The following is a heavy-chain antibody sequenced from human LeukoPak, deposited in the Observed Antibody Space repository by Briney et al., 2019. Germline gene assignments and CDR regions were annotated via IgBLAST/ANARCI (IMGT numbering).Heavy chain of an antibody. J-gene: IGHJ4*02. CDR1: GFTFGSYA. CDR2: IFGSGGSA. CDR3: GKTTTGYSSGQKPAWPVDY. D-gene: IGHD6-19*01. Sequence: GGSLRLSCEASGFTFGSYAMYRVRQAPGKGLEWVAGIFGSGGSAHYADSAKGRFTIYRDNSKNTVYLQINSLRAEDTAVYYCGKTTTGYSSGQKPAWPVDYWGQGTLVTVSS. V-gene: IGHV3-23*01.